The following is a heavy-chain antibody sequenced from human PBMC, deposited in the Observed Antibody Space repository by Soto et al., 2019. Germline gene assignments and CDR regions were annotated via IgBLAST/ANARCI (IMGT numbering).Heavy chain of an antibody. D-gene: IGHD3-9*01. Sequence: SETLSLTCTVSGGSISSYYWNWIRQPPGKGLEWIGYIYYSGSTKYNPSLKSRVTISVDTSKNQFSLKLSSVTAADTAVYYCARDRLANWFDPWGQEPWSPFL. CDR2: IYYSGST. CDR3: ARDRLANWFDP. J-gene: IGHJ5*02. CDR1: GGSISSYY. V-gene: IGHV4-59*01.